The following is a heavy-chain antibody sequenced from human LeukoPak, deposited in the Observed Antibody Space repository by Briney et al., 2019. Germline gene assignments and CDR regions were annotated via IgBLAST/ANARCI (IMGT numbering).Heavy chain of an antibody. Sequence: SVKVSCKASGGTFGSYAISWVRQAPGQGLEWMGRIIPIFGTANYAQKFQGRVTITTDESTSTAYMELSSLRSEDTAVYYCARDAPSDFWSGYFVYWGQGTLVTVSS. J-gene: IGHJ4*02. D-gene: IGHD3-3*01. CDR2: IIPIFGTA. CDR3: ARDAPSDFWSGYFVY. CDR1: GGTFGSYA. V-gene: IGHV1-69*05.